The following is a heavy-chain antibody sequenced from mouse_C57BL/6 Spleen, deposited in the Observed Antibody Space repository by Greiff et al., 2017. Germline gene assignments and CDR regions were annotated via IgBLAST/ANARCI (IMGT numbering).Heavy chain of an antibody. CDR1: GFNIKDDY. CDR3: TTGGYGSAFDY. J-gene: IGHJ2*01. Sequence: VQLQQSGAELVRPGASVNLSCTASGFNIKDDYMHWVKQCPEQGLEWIGWIGLENGDNEYASTFQGKASITANTSSNTAYLQLSSLTSEETAVYYCTTGGYGSAFDYWGQGTTLTVSS. V-gene: IGHV14-4*01. D-gene: IGHD1-1*01. CDR2: IGLENGDN.